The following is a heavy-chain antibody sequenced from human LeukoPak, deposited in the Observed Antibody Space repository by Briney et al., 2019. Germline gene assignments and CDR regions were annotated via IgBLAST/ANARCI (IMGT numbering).Heavy chain of an antibody. Sequence: SETLSLTCTVSGGSISSSSYYWGWIRQPPGKGLEWIGSIYYSGSTYYNPSLKSRVTISVDTSKNRFSLKLSSVTAADTAVYYCARVLLWFGEPRNWLDPWGQGTLVTVSS. V-gene: IGHV4-39*01. CDR1: GGSISSSSYY. CDR2: IYYSGST. D-gene: IGHD3-10*01. J-gene: IGHJ5*02. CDR3: ARVLLWFGEPRNWLDP.